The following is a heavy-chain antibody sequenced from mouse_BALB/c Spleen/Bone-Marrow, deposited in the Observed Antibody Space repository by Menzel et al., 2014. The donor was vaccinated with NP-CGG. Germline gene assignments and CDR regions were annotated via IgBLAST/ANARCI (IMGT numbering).Heavy chain of an antibody. CDR2: IRLKSNDYAT. J-gene: IGHJ3*01. D-gene: IGHD1-1*01. CDR1: GFTFSDHW. CDR3: TRRTTGGGWFPY. Sequence: EVKVEESGGGLVQPGGSMKLSCAASGFTFSDHWMNWVRQSPERGLEWVAEIRLKSNDYATHYAESVKGRFTISRDDSKSSVYLQMNNLRDEDTGIYFCTRRTTGGGWFPYWGQGTLVTVSA. V-gene: IGHV6-6*02.